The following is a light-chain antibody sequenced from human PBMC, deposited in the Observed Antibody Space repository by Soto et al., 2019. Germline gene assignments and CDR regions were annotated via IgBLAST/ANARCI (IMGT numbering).Light chain of an antibody. CDR2: DVS. Sequence: QSVLTHPASVSGSPGQSITISCSGTSSDVGGYNYVSWYQQNPGTAPKLLIYDVSNRPSGVSHRFSGSKSGNTASLTISGLQAGDEADYYCSSYRSSRTYVFGTGTKVTVL. V-gene: IGLV2-14*01. CDR3: SSYRSSRTYV. J-gene: IGLJ1*01. CDR1: SSDVGGYNY.